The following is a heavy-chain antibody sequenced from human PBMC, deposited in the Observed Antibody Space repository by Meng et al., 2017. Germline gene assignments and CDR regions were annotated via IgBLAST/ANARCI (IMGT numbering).Heavy chain of an antibody. CDR3: ARDPYCSSTSCYTKRCFDL. J-gene: IGHJ2*01. CDR2: IKQDGSEK. CDR1: GFTFSSYW. Sequence: GESLKISCAASGFTFSSYWMSWVRQAPGKGLEWVANIKQDGSEKYYVDSVKGRFTISRDNAKNSLYLQMNSLRAEDTAVYYCARDPYCSSTSCYTKRCFDLWGRGTLVTVSS. D-gene: IGHD2-2*02. V-gene: IGHV3-7*01.